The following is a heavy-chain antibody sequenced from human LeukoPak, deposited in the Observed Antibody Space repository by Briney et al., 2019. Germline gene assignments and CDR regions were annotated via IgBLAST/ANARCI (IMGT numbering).Heavy chain of an antibody. J-gene: IGHJ4*02. Sequence: SETLSLTCAVYGGSFSGYYWSWIRQPPGKGLEWIGEINHSGSTNYNPSLKSRVTISVDTSKSQFSLKLSSVTAADTAVYYCARGGQGSYPYRPPGYWGQGTLVTVSS. V-gene: IGHV4-34*01. CDR2: INHSGST. D-gene: IGHD1-26*01. CDR1: GGSFSGYY. CDR3: ARGGQGSYPYRPPGY.